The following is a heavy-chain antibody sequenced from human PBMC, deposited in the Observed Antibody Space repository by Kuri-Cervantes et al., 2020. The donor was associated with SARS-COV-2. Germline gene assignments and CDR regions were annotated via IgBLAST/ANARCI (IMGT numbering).Heavy chain of an antibody. V-gene: IGHV3-30*18. CDR1: GFTFSSYG. CDR3: ANSLVWELYY. Sequence: GESLKISCAASGFTFSSYGMHWVRQAPGKGLEWVAVISYDGSNKYYADSVKGRFTISRDNSKNTLYLQMNSLRAEDTAVYYCANSLVWELYYWGQGTLVTVSS. J-gene: IGHJ4*02. D-gene: IGHD1-26*01. CDR2: ISYDGSNK.